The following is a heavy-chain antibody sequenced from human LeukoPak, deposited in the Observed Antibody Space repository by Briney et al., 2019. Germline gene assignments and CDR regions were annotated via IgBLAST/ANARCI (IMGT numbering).Heavy chain of an antibody. CDR3: ARVIGHGDYRPHNSQLRYYGMDV. J-gene: IGHJ6*02. D-gene: IGHD4-17*01. Sequence: GGSLRLSCAASGFTFSSYSMDWVRQAPGKGLEWVSSISSSSSYIYYADSVKGRFTISRDNAKNSLYLQMNSLRAEDTAEYYCARVIGHGDYRPHNSQLRYYGMDVWGQGTTVTVSS. CDR2: ISSSSSYI. V-gene: IGHV3-21*01. CDR1: GFTFSSYS.